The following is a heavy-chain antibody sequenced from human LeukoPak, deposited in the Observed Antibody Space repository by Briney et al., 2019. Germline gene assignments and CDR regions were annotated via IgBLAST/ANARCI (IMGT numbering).Heavy chain of an antibody. CDR3: ATLYYDFWSGYRH. CDR1: GFNFNTFW. V-gene: IGHV3-7*03. D-gene: IGHD3-3*01. Sequence: GGSLRLSCAASGFNFNTFWMTWVRQAPGKGLEWVANIKEDGSEEYYVDSVKGRFTISRDNAKNSLYLQMNSLRAEDTAVYYCATLYYDFWSGYRHWGQGTLVTVSS. CDR2: IKEDGSEE. J-gene: IGHJ4*02.